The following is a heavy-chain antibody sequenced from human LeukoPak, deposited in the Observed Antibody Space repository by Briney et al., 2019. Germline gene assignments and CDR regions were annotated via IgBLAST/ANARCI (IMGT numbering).Heavy chain of an antibody. V-gene: IGHV5-10-1*01. CDR3: ARHAVSGWYGDWFDP. CDR2: IDPSDSYT. CDR1: GYSFTSYW. Sequence: GESLKISCKGSGYSFTSYWISWVRQMPGKGLERMGRIDPSDSYTNYSPSFQGHVTISADKSISTAYLQWSSLKASDTAMYYCARHAVSGWYGDWFDPWGQGTLVTVSS. J-gene: IGHJ5*02. D-gene: IGHD6-19*01.